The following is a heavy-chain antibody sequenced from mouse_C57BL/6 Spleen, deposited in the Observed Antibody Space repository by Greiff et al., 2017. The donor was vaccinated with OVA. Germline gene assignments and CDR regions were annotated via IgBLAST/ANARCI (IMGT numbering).Heavy chain of an antibody. CDR1: GYTFTSYW. J-gene: IGHJ4*01. CDR3: ARRPAQATMDY. D-gene: IGHD3-2*02. Sequence: QVQLQQPGAELVKPGASVKLSCKASGYTFTSYWMQWVKQRPGQGFEWIGEIDPSDSYTNYNQKFKGKATLTVDTSSSTAYMQLSSLTSEDSAVYYCARRPAQATMDYWGQGTSVTVSS. V-gene: IGHV1-50*01. CDR2: IDPSDSYT.